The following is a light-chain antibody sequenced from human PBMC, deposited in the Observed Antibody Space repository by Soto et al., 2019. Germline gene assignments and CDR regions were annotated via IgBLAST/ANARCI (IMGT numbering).Light chain of an antibody. Sequence: EIVMTQSPAALSVSPGEGATLSCRASQSIGATLAWYQQKPGQAPRLLIYGKSTRATGIPARFSGSGSGTEFTLTISSLQSEDFAVYFCQQYNTWPVTFAPGTKVDIK. V-gene: IGKV3-15*01. CDR3: QQYNTWPVT. J-gene: IGKJ3*01. CDR1: QSIGAT. CDR2: GKS.